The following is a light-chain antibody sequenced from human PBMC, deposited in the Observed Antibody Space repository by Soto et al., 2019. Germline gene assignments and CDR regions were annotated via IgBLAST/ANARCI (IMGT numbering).Light chain of an antibody. Sequence: SNRPHSPDSLTASVADRVTITCRASQSISSWLAWYQQKPGKAPKLLIYDASSLESGVPSRFSGSGSGTEFTLTISSLQPDDFATYYCQQYNSYWTFGQGTNVDIK. J-gene: IGKJ1*01. CDR1: QSISSW. CDR2: DAS. V-gene: IGKV1-5*01. CDR3: QQYNSYWT.